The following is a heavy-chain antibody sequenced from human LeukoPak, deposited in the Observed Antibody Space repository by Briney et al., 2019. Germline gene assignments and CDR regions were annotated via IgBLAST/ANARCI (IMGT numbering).Heavy chain of an antibody. CDR2: IYYSGST. Sequence: KPSETLSLTCTVSGGSISSYYWSWIRQPPGKGLEWIGYIYYSGSTNYNPSLKSRVTISVDTSKNQFSLKLSSVTAADTAVYYCARGPKRLRKEFDPWGQGTLVTVSS. CDR1: GGSISSYY. D-gene: IGHD4-17*01. V-gene: IGHV4-59*12. J-gene: IGHJ5*02. CDR3: ARGPKRLRKEFDP.